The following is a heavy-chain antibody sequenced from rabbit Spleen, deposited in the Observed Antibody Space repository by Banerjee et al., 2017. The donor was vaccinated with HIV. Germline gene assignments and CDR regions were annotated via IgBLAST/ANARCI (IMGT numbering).Heavy chain of an antibody. D-gene: IGHD1-1*01. CDR2: IYTDSGDT. V-gene: IGHV1S40*01. J-gene: IGHJ4*01. Sequence: QSLEESGGDLVKPGASLTLTCKASGIDFSSYYYMCWVRQAPGKGLEWIACIYTDSGDTDYASWAKGRFTITKTSSTTVTLQMTSLTAADTATYLCARDLVGVIGWNFNLWGPGTLVTVS. CDR3: ARDLVGVIGWNFNL. CDR1: GIDFSSYYY.